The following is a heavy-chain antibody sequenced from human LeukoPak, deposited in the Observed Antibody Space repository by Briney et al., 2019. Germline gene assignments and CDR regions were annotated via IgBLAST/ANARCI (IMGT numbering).Heavy chain of an antibody. CDR3: ARDKGRLIGTDAFDI. D-gene: IGHD2-21*01. V-gene: IGHV1-2*02. Sequence: ASVKVSCKASGYTFTGYYMHWVRQAPGQGLEWMGWINPNSGGTNYAQKFQGRVTITRNTSISTAYMELSSLRSEDTAVYYCARDKGRLIGTDAFDIWGQGTMVTVSS. CDR1: GYTFTGYY. J-gene: IGHJ3*02. CDR2: INPNSGGT.